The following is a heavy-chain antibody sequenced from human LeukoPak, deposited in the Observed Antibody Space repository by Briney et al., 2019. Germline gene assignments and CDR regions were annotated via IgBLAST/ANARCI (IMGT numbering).Heavy chain of an antibody. Sequence: SETLSLTCAVYGGSFSGYYWSWIRQPPGKGLEWIGEINHSGSTNYNPSLKSRVTISVGTSKNQFSLKLSSVTAADTAVYYCARGHYYGSGSYVDWGQGTLVTVSS. CDR3: ARGHYYGSGSYVD. CDR1: GGSFSGYY. V-gene: IGHV4-34*01. J-gene: IGHJ4*02. D-gene: IGHD3-10*01. CDR2: INHSGST.